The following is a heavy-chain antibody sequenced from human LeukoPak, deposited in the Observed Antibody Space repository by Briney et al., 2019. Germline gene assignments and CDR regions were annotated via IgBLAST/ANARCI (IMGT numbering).Heavy chain of an antibody. D-gene: IGHD6-6*01. CDR3: ARIAARPKHNWFDP. Sequence: ASVKVSCKASGYTFTDYYMHWVRQAPGQGLEWMGWINPNSGGTNYAQKFQGRVTMTRDTSISIAYMELSRLRSDDTAVYYCARIAARPKHNWFDPWGQGTLVTVSS. CDR2: INPNSGGT. CDR1: GYTFTDYY. J-gene: IGHJ5*02. V-gene: IGHV1-2*02.